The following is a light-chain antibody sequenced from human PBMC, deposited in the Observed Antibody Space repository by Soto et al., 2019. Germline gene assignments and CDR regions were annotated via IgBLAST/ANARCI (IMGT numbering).Light chain of an antibody. CDR1: KSFRGL. CDR3: QQRHMWPIT. V-gene: IGKV3-11*01. J-gene: IGKJ5*01. CDR2: DAY. Sequence: EVVLTQSPVTLSLSPGERATLSCRASKSFRGLLAWYQQKPGQAPRLLIYDAYNRATGIPPRFSGSGSGTDFTLTISSLEPDDSAVDYCQQRHMWPITFGQGTRLEIK.